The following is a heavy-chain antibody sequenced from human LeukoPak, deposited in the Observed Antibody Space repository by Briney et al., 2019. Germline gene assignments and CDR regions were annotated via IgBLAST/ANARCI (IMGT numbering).Heavy chain of an antibody. CDR3: ARGSTSPYHNWFDP. CDR1: GFTFSSYW. D-gene: IGHD2-2*01. Sequence: QPGRSLRLSCAASGFTFSSYWMHWVRQAPGKGLVWVSRINSDGSSTSYADSVKGRFTISRDNAKNSLYLQMNSLRAEDTAVYYCARGSTSPYHNWFDPWGQGTLVTVSS. J-gene: IGHJ5*02. V-gene: IGHV3-74*01. CDR2: INSDGSST.